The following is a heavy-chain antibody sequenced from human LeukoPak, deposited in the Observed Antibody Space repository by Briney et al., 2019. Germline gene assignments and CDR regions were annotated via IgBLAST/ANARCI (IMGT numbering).Heavy chain of an antibody. Sequence: ASVKVSCKASGYTFTANFIHWARQAPGQGLEWMGWINPNSGGTNYGKNFQGRVTMTRDTSISTAYMELGRLRSDDTAVYYCARVANYYDSSGSYLYYFDYWGQGTLVTVS. CDR1: GYTFTANF. CDR2: INPNSGGT. D-gene: IGHD3-22*01. CDR3: ARVANYYDSSGSYLYYFDY. J-gene: IGHJ4*02. V-gene: IGHV1-2*02.